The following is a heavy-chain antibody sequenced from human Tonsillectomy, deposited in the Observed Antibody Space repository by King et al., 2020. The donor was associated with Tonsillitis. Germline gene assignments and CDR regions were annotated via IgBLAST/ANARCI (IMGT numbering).Heavy chain of an antibody. CDR1: GGSFSGYY. J-gene: IGHJ5*02. CDR3: ARGRLYDILTAWFDP. CDR2: INHSGST. D-gene: IGHD3-9*01. Sequence: VQLQQWGAGLLKPSETLSLTCAVYGGSFSGYYWSWIRQPPGKGLEWIGDINHSGSTNYNPSLTSRVTISVDTSKNQFSLKLSSVTAADSAVYFCARGRLYDILTAWFDPWGQGTLVTVSS. V-gene: IGHV4-34*01.